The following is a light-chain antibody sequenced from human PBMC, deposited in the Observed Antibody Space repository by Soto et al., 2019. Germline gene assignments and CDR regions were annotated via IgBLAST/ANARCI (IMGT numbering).Light chain of an antibody. CDR1: QSISTS. CDR2: KAS. Sequence: DIQMTQSPSTLSASVRDRVTITCRASQSISTSLAWYQQKPGKAPMLLIYKASTLQTGVPSRFSGSGSGTEFTLTISSLQPDDLATYYCQQYITYSRTFGQGTKVEIK. CDR3: QQYITYSRT. J-gene: IGKJ1*01. V-gene: IGKV1-5*03.